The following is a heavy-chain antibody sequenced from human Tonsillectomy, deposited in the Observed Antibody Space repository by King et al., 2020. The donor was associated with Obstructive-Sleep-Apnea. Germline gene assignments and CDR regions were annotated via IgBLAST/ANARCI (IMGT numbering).Heavy chain of an antibody. CDR3: ARACDIVVVPPAFDYYYYGMDV. CDR2: IIPIFGIA. J-gene: IGHJ6*02. Sequence: QVQLVESGAEVKKPGSSVKVSCKASGGTFSSYAISWVRQAPGQGLEWMGGIIPIFGIANYAQKFQGRVTITADESTNTAYMELSSLSSEDTAGYYCARACDIVVVPPAFDYYYYGMDVWGQGTTVTVSS. V-gene: IGHV1-69*01. CDR1: GGTFSSYA. D-gene: IGHD2-2*01.